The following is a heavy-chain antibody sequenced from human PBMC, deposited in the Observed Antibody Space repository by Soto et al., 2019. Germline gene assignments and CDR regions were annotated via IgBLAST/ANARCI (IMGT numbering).Heavy chain of an antibody. V-gene: IGHV1-8*01. J-gene: IGHJ6*03. D-gene: IGHD1-7*01. CDR1: GYTFTSYY. CDR3: ARGRGNYGHTYYYYYYMYV. CDR2: MNPNSGNT. Sequence: ASVKVSCKASGYTFTSYYINWVRQATGQGLEWMGWMNPNSGNTGYAQKFQGRVTMTRNTSISTAYMELSSLRSEDTAVYYCARGRGNYGHTYYYYYYMYVWGKGTTVTVSS.